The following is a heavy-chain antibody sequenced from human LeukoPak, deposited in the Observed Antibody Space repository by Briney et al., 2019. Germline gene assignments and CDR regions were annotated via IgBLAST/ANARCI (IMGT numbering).Heavy chain of an antibody. CDR1: GFAFDDFA. V-gene: IGHV3-49*04. Sequence: GGSLRLSCTTSGFAFDDFAMSWVRQPAGKGLEWVGFVRRRAYGGAAEYAASVKGRFIISRDDSKGIAYLQMNSLKTEDTAVYYCSRNGLVDFDYWGQGSRVIVSP. CDR2: VRRRAYGGAA. CDR3: SRNGLVDFDY. J-gene: IGHJ4*02.